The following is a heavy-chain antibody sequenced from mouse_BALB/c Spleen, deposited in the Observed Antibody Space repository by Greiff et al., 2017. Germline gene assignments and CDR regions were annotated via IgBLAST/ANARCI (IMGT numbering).Heavy chain of an antibody. V-gene: IGHV3-2*02. J-gene: IGHJ4*01. D-gene: IGHD2-1*01. CDR3: ARDYGNYLDY. CDR2: ISYSGST. CDR1: GYSITSDYA. Sequence: EVKLMESGPGLVKPSQSLSLTCTVTGYSITSDYAWNWIRQFPGNKLEWMGYISYSGSTSSNPSLKSRISITRDTSKNQFFLQLNSVTTEDTATYYCARDYGNYLDYWGQGTPVTVSS.